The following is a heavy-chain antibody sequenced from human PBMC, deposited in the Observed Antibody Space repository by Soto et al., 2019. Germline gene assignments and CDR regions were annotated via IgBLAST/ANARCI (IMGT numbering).Heavy chain of an antibody. CDR2: INSDGSST. CDR1: GFSFSIYW. Sequence: EVQLVESGGGLVQPGGSLRLYCEASGFSFSIYWMHWVRQAPGKGLVWVSRINSDGSSTTYADSVRGRFTVSRDNAKNTLCLQMNSLSAEDTAVYYCARDPASLDYYNGMDVWDKGTTVTASS. D-gene: IGHD2-15*01. J-gene: IGHJ6*04. V-gene: IGHV3-74*03. CDR3: ARDPASLDYYNGMDV.